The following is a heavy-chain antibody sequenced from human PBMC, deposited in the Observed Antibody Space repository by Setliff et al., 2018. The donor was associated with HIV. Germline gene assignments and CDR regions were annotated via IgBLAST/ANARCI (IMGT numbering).Heavy chain of an antibody. D-gene: IGHD2-8*01. J-gene: IGHJ3*02. V-gene: IGHV1-8*01. Sequence: ASVKVSCKASGYTFTSYYINWVRQAPGRGLEWMGWMNPNSGSTDYAQRFQGRVTISRDNSISTTYMELSSLTSEDTAVYYCATKLYCTNGVCLDAFDIWGQGTMVTVSS. CDR2: MNPNSGST. CDR1: GYTFTSYY. CDR3: ATKLYCTNGVCLDAFDI.